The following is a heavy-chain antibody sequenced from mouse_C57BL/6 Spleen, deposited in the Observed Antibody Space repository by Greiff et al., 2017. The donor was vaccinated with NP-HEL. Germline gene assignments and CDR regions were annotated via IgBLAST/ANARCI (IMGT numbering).Heavy chain of an antibody. CDR3: ARGEKLGFDY. J-gene: IGHJ2*01. D-gene: IGHD4-1*01. V-gene: IGHV3-6*01. CDR2: ISYDGSN. CDR1: GYSITSGYY. Sequence: DVKLQESGPGLVKPSQSLSLTCSVTGYSITSGYYWNWIRQFPGNKLEWMGYISYDGSNNYNPSLKNRISITRDTSKNQFFLKLNSVTTEDTATYYCARGEKLGFDYWGQGTTLTVSS.